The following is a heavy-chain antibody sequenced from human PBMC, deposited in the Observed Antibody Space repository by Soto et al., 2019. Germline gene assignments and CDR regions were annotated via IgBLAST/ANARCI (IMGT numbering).Heavy chain of an antibody. CDR1: GFPFSDYY. CDR3: ARNFDSGGYYSDY. V-gene: IGHV3-11*06. D-gene: IGHD3-22*01. Sequence: VGSLRLSCAASGFPFSDYYMSWIRQAPGEGLEWISYISSSAYTIYADSVKGRFTISRDNAKNSLFLQMTSLRVEDTAVYYCARNFDSGGYYSDYWGQGTLVTVSS. J-gene: IGHJ4*02. CDR2: ISSSAYT.